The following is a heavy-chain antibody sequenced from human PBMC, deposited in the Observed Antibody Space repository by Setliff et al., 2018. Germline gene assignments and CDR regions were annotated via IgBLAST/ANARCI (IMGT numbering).Heavy chain of an antibody. CDR1: GGSISSSRHC. J-gene: IGHJ5*02. CDR2: INHSGST. Sequence: SETLSLTCTVSGGSISSSRHCWGWIRQPPGKGLEWIGEINHSGSTNYNPSLKSRVTISVDTSKNQFSLKLSSVAAADTAVYYCARQVSWFDPWGQGTLVTVSS. CDR3: ARQVSWFDP. V-gene: IGHV4-39*01.